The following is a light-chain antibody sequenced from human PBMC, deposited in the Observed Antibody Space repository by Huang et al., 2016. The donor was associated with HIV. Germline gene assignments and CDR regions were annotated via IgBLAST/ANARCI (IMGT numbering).Light chain of an antibody. CDR1: QSVSSSH. Sequence: EIVLTQSPGTLSLSPGVRAALSCRASQSVSSSHLAWYQQKPGQAPRLLIYGSSSRATGVPDRFSGSGSGTDFTLTISRLEPEDFAVYYCQQYGSSRGTFGQGTKLEIK. V-gene: IGKV3-20*01. CDR3: QQYGSSRGT. J-gene: IGKJ2*01. CDR2: GSS.